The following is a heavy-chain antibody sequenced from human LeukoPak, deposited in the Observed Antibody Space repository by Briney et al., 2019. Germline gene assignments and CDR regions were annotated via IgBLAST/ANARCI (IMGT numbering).Heavy chain of an antibody. CDR3: ARGLPSTTYYDIR. CDR2: IYQSGST. V-gene: IGHV4-38-2*01. J-gene: IGHJ4*02. Sequence: SETLSLTCAVSGYSISSGYYWGWIRQPPGKGLEWIGSIYQSGSTYYNPSLKSRVTISVDTSKNQFSLKLSSVTAADTAVYYCARGLPSTTYYDIRWGQGTLVTVSS. D-gene: IGHD3-9*01. CDR1: GYSISSGYY.